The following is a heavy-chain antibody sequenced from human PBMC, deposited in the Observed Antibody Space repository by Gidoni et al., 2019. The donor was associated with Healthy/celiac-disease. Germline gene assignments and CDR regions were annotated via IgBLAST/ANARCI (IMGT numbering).Heavy chain of an antibody. CDR2: INHSGST. CDR3: ARVLNDFWSGPRWFDP. D-gene: IGHD3-3*01. J-gene: IGHJ5*02. V-gene: IGHV4-34*01. CDR1: GGSFSGYY. Sequence: QVQLQQWGAGLLKPSETLSLPCAVYGGSFSGYYWSWIRQPPGKGLEWIGEINHSGSTNYNPSLKSRVTISVDTSKNQFSLKLSSVTAADTAVYYCARVLNDFWSGPRWFDPWGQGTLVTVSS.